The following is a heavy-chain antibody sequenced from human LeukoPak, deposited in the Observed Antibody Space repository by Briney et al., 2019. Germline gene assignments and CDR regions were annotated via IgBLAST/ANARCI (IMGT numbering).Heavy chain of an antibody. Sequence: GGSLRLSCAASGFTFSTYAMAWVRQAPGKGLKWVSYLSSSSSVIYHADSVKGRFTISRDNSKNTLYLQMNSLRAEDTAVYYCARSLKRELLRTYFDYWGQGTLVTVSS. D-gene: IGHD1-26*01. V-gene: IGHV3-48*01. CDR3: ARSLKRELLRTYFDY. CDR2: LSSSSSVI. J-gene: IGHJ4*02. CDR1: GFTFSTYA.